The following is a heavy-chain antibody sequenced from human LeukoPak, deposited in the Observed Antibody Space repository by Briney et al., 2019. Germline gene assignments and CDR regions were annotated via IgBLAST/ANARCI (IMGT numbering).Heavy chain of an antibody. D-gene: IGHD3-16*01. CDR3: ATDGTWGSPFDY. J-gene: IGHJ4*02. CDR1: GYTLTELS. Sequence: AASAKVSCKVSGYTLTELSMHWVRQAPGKGLEWMGGFDPEDGETIYAQKFQGRVTMTEDTSTDTAYMELSSLRSEDTAVYYCATDGTWGSPFDYWGQGTLVTVSS. V-gene: IGHV1-24*01. CDR2: FDPEDGET.